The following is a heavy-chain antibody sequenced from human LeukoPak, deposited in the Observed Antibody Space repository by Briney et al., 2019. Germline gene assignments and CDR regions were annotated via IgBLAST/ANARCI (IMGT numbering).Heavy chain of an antibody. J-gene: IGHJ4*02. D-gene: IGHD5-18*01. CDR1: GFTFSSYG. V-gene: IGHV3-30*02. CDR2: IRYDGSNK. CDR3: AKEGDKGGETKQLWLLPLDY. Sequence: PGGSLRLSCAASGFTFSSYGMHRVRQAPGKGLEWVAFIRYDGSNKYYADSVKGRFTISRDNSKNTLYLQMNSLRAEDTAVYYCAKEGDKGGETKQLWLLPLDYWGQGTLVTVSS.